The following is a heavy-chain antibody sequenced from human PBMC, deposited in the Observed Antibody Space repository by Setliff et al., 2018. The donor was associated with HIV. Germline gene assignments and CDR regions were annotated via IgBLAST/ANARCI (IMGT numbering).Heavy chain of an antibody. CDR1: GYIFTHYW. Sequence: GESLKISCETSGYIFTHYWIGWVRQMPGKGLECMGIIYPNDFDTKYSPSFQGQVTISADRSTNTAYLEWSSLKASDTAMYYCAKAGRGIYYTGGYYYDGFDEWGQGTMVTVSS. CDR2: IYPNDFDT. V-gene: IGHV5-51*01. D-gene: IGHD3-22*01. J-gene: IGHJ3*01. CDR3: AKAGRGIYYTGGYYYDGFDE.